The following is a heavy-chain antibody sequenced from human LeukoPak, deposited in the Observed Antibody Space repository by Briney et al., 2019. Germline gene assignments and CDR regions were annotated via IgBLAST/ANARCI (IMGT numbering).Heavy chain of an antibody. CDR1: GYTFTSYS. V-gene: IGHV1-8*02. J-gene: IGHJ5*02. CDR2: MNPNSGNT. CDR3: ARGRGSGHKENWFDP. D-gene: IGHD6-19*01. Sequence: ASVKVSCKASGYTFTSYSINWVRQATGQGLEWMGWMNPNSGNTGYAQKFQGRVTMTRNTSISTAYMELSSLRSEDTAVYYCARGRGSGHKENWFDPWGQGTLVTVSS.